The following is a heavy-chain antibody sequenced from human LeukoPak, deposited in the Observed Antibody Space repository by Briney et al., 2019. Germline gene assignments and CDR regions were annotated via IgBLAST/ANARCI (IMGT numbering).Heavy chain of an antibody. CDR1: GGSISSYY. Sequence: SETLSLTCTVSGGSISSYYWSWIRQPPGKGLEWIGYIYYSGSTYYNPSLKSRVTISVDTSKNQFSLKLSSVTAADTAVYYCARPKPRDYDILTGYYHDAFDIWGQGTMVTVSS. V-gene: IGHV4-59*04. CDR2: IYYSGST. CDR3: ARPKPRDYDILTGYYHDAFDI. J-gene: IGHJ3*02. D-gene: IGHD3-9*01.